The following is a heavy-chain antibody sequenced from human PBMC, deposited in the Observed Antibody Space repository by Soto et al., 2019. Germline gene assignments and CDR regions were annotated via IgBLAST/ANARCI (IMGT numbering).Heavy chain of an antibody. Sequence: QITLKESGPTLVKPTQTLTLTCTFSGFSLSTSGVGVGWIRQPPGKALEWLALIYWDDDKRYSPSLKSRLTITKDTSKNQVVLTITNMDPVDTATYYCAHSTAYDFWSGYPLGWFDPWGQGTLVTVSS. CDR2: IYWDDDK. CDR3: AHSTAYDFWSGYPLGWFDP. D-gene: IGHD3-3*01. V-gene: IGHV2-5*02. CDR1: GFSLSTSGVG. J-gene: IGHJ5*02.